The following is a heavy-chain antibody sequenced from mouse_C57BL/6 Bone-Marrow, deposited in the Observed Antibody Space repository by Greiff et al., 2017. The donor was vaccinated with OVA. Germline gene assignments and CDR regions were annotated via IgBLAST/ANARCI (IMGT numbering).Heavy chain of an antibody. D-gene: IGHD1-1*01. V-gene: IGHV1-50*01. Sequence: VKLQQPGAELVKPGASVKLSCKASGYTFTSYWMQWVKQRPGQGLEWIGEIDPSDSYTNYNQKFKGKATLTVDTSSSTAYMQLSSLTSEDSAVDYCARECYYGSSWYFDVWGTGTTVTVSS. CDR1: GYTFTSYW. J-gene: IGHJ1*03. CDR2: IDPSDSYT. CDR3: ARECYYGSSWYFDV.